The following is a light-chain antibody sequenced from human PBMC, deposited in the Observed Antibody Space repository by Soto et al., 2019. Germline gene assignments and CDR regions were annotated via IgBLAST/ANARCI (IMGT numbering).Light chain of an antibody. CDR1: ESISRH. Sequence: DIQMTQSPSSLSASVGDRVTITCRASESISRHLNWYQQKPRKAPNILIYGASTLQNGVTSRFSGSGSETYLTLTISILQPEDFATYSCQPSYSTLALSFGQGTRLEIK. CDR3: QPSYSTLALS. J-gene: IGKJ5*01. V-gene: IGKV1-39*01. CDR2: GAS.